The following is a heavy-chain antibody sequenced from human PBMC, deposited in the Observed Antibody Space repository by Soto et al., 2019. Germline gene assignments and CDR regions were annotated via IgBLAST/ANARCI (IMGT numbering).Heavy chain of an antibody. J-gene: IGHJ4*02. CDR1: GFTFSSYP. CDR2: ITEDGSGT. D-gene: IGHD2-8*01. V-gene: IGHV3-74*01. Sequence: EVQLVESRGAIVQPGGSLRLSCATSGFTFSSYPIHWVRQAPGKGPVWVSRITEDGSGTTYADSVKGRFTVTRDNAKNTMYLQMSGLGAEDTAVYHCVRGTNGWRGMDYWGQGTLVTVSS. CDR3: VRGTNGWRGMDY.